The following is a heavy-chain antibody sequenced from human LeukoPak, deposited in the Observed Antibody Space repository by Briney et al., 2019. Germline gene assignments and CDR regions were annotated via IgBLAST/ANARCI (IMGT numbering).Heavy chain of an antibody. J-gene: IGHJ3*02. V-gene: IGHV1-2*06. D-gene: IGHD1-26*01. Sequence: ASVKVSCKASGYTFTGYYMHWVRQAPGQGLEWMGRINPNSGGTNYAQKFQGRVTMTRDTSISTAYMELSRPRSDDTAVYYCARVWGIVGASDAFDIWGQGTMVTVSS. CDR3: ARVWGIVGASDAFDI. CDR2: INPNSGGT. CDR1: GYTFTGYY.